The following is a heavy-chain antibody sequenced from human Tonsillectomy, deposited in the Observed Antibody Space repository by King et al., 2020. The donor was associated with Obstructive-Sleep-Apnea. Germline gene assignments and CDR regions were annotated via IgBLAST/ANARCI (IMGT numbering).Heavy chain of an antibody. Sequence: VQLVESGGGLVKPGGSLRLSCAASGFTFSSYSMNWVRQAPGKGLEWVSSISSSSSYIYYADSVKGRFTISRDNAKNSLYLQMNSLRAEDTAVYYCARGPLGGSYSFDYWGQGTLVTVSS. V-gene: IGHV3-21*01. J-gene: IGHJ4*02. CDR3: ARGPLGGSYSFDY. D-gene: IGHD1-26*01. CDR2: ISSSSSYI. CDR1: GFTFSSYS.